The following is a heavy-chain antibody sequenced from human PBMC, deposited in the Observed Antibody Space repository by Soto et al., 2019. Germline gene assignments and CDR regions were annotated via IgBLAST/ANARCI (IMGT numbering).Heavy chain of an antibody. V-gene: IGHV3-9*01. J-gene: IGHJ4*02. CDR3: AKGGYDFWSGYLPFDY. D-gene: IGHD3-3*01. Sequence: DVQLVESGGGLVQPGRSLRLSCAASGFTFDDYAMHWVRQAPGKGLEWVSGISWNSGSIGYADSVKGRFTISRDNAKNSLYLQMNSLRAEDTALYYCAKGGYDFWSGYLPFDYWGQGTLVTVSS. CDR2: ISWNSGSI. CDR1: GFTFDDYA.